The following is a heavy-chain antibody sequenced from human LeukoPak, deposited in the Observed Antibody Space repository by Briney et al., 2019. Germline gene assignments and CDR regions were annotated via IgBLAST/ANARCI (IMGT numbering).Heavy chain of an antibody. J-gene: IGHJ4*02. V-gene: IGHV4-34*01. CDR1: GGSFSGYY. Sequence: SSETLSLTCAVYGGSFSGYYWSWIRQPPGKGLEWIGEINHSGSTNYNPSLKSRVTISVDTSKNQFSLKLSSVTAADTAVYYCARGPFMITFGGVILDYWGQGTLVTVSS. CDR3: ARGPFMITFGGVILDY. D-gene: IGHD3-16*01. CDR2: INHSGST.